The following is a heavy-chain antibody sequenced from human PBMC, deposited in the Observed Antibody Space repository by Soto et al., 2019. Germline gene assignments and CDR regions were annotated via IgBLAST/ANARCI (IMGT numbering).Heavy chain of an antibody. CDR1: GGSFSGYY. V-gene: IGHV4-34*01. CDR3: ARGLATGTTDYYYYYYMDV. CDR2: INHSGST. J-gene: IGHJ6*03. Sequence: SETLSLTCAVYGGSFSGYYWSWIRQPPGKGLEWIGEINHSGSTNYNPSLKSRVTISVDTSKNQFSLKLSSVTAADTAVYYCARGLATGTTDYYYYYYMDVWGKGTTVTVSS. D-gene: IGHD1-7*01.